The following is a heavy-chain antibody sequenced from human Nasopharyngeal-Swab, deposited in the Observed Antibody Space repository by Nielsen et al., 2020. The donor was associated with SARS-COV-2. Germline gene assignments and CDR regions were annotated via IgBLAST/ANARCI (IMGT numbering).Heavy chain of an antibody. D-gene: IGHD5-24*01. V-gene: IGHV3-23*01. CDR2: ISGSGGST. Sequence: GESLKISCAASGFTFSSYAMSWVRQAPGKGLEWVSAISGSGGSTYYADSVKGRFTISRDNSKNTLYLQMNSLRAEDTTVYYCASGVVEMATIKKGDDAFDIWGQGTMVTVSS. CDR3: ASGVVEMATIKKGDDAFDI. CDR1: GFTFSSYA. J-gene: IGHJ3*02.